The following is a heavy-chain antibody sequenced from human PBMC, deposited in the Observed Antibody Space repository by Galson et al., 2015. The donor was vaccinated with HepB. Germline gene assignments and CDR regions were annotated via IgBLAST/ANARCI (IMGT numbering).Heavy chain of an antibody. V-gene: IGHV3-7*01. D-gene: IGHD3-3*01. J-gene: IGHJ4*02. CDR3: GRYYDFWSGYYTWSFDY. CDR1: GFTFSSYW. Sequence: SLRLSCAASGFTFSSYWMSWVRQAPGKGLEWVANIKQDGSEKYYVDSVKGRFTISRDNAKNSLYLQMNSLRAEDTAVYYCGRYYDFWSGYYTWSFDYWGQGTLVTVSS. CDR2: IKQDGSEK.